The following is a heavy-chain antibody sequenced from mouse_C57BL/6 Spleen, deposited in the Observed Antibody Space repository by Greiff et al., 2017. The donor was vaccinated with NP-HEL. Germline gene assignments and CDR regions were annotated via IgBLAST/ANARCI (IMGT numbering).Heavy chain of an antibody. CDR1: GYTFTGYW. CDR2: ILPGSGST. CDR3: ARSSKRDGYSFAY. V-gene: IGHV1-9*01. J-gene: IGHJ3*01. Sequence: QVQLQQSGAELMKPGASVKLSCKATGYTFTGYWIEWVKQRPGHGLEWIGEILPGSGSTTYNEKFKGKATFTADTSSNTAYMQLSSLTTEDSAIYYCARSSKRDGYSFAYWGQGTLVTVSA. D-gene: IGHD2-3*01.